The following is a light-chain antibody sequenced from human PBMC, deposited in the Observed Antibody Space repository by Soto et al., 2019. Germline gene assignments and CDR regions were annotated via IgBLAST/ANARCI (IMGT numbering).Light chain of an antibody. V-gene: IGKV4-1*01. CDR3: QQYYSTPYT. J-gene: IGKJ2*01. Sequence: DIVMTXXXXXLAVSLGERATINCKSSQSVLYSSNNKNYLAWYQQKPGQPPKLLIYWASTRESGVPDRFSGSGSGTDFTLTISSLQAEDLAVYYCQQYYSTPYTFGQGNKLEIK. CDR2: WAS. CDR1: QSVLYSSNNKNY.